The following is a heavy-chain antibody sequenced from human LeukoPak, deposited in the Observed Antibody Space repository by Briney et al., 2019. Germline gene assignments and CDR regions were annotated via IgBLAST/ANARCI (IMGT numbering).Heavy chain of an antibody. CDR3: ARAPTVRGVITSSY. CDR1: GSTFNGHW. D-gene: IGHD3-10*01. CDR2: IYHSGST. V-gene: IGHV4-4*02. Sequence: GSLRLSCVGSGSTFNGHWLTWVRQPPGKRLEWIGEIYHSGSTNYNPSLKSRVTISVDKSKNQFSLKLSSVTAADTAVYYCARAPTVRGVITSSYWGQGTLVTVSS. J-gene: IGHJ4*02.